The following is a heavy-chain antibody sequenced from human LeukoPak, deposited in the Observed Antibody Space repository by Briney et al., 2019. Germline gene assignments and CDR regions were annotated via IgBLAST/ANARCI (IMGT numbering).Heavy chain of an antibody. CDR1: GFTFSSYW. CDR3: GSVAAAGAGY. J-gene: IGHJ4*02. Sequence: PGGSLRLSCAASGFTFSSYWMHWVRQAPGKGLVWVSRINSDGSSTSYADSVKGRFTISRDNAKNSLYLQMNSLRAEDTAVYYYGSVAAAGAGYWGQGTLVTVSS. CDR2: INSDGSST. D-gene: IGHD6-13*01. V-gene: IGHV3-74*01.